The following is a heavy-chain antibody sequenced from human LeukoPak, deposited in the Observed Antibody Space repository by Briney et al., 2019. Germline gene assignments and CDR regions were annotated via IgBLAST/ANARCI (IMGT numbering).Heavy chain of an antibody. J-gene: IGHJ6*02. Sequence: ASVKVSCKASGFSLTGYYMHWVRQAPGQGLEWMGWINPNNGGTNYAQKFQGRVTMTTDTSISTAYMDLRRLSSDDTAVYYCAREVGSMDVWGQGTTVTVS. V-gene: IGHV1-2*02. CDR1: GFSLTGYY. CDR2: INPNNGGT. D-gene: IGHD7-27*01. CDR3: AREVGSMDV.